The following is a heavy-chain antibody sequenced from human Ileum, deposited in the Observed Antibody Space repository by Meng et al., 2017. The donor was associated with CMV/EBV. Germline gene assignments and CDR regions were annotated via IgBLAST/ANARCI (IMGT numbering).Heavy chain of an antibody. CDR2: IYYSGST. CDR1: GGSISSSSYY. Sequence: SETLSLTCTVSGGSISSSSYYWGWIRQPPGKGLEWIGSIYYSGSTYYNPSLKSRVTISVDTSKNQFSLKLSSVTAADTAVYYCARDRPLLTGYYKGLDYWGQGTLVTVSS. D-gene: IGHD3-9*01. CDR3: ARDRPLLTGYYKGLDY. V-gene: IGHV4-39*02. J-gene: IGHJ4*02.